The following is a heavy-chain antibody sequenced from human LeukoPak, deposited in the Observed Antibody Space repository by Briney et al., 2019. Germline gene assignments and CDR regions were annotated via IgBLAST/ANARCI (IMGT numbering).Heavy chain of an antibody. CDR2: IYTSGST. J-gene: IGHJ6*03. V-gene: IGHV4-4*07. CDR3: ASSPIVVVIRALENPYYYYYYMDV. Sequence: SETLSLTCTVSGGSISSYYWSWIRQPAGKGLEWIGRIYTSGSTNYNPSLKSRVTMSVDTSKNQFSLKLSSVTAADTAVYYCASSPIVVVIRALENPYYYYYYMDVWGKGTTVTVSS. CDR1: GGSISSYY. D-gene: IGHD3-22*01.